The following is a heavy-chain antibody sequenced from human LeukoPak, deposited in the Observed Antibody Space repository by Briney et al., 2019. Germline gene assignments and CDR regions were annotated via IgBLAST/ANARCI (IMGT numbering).Heavy chain of an antibody. CDR1: GFTFRSYD. D-gene: IGHD3-10*01. V-gene: IGHV3-23*01. CDR3: AKDLTTMVRGAPS. Sequence: GGSLRLSCAASGFTFRSYDMSGMGPAPGRGLEGVSAISGSGGSTYYADSVKGRFTISRDNSKNTLYLQMNSLRAEDTAVYYCAKDLTTMVRGAPSWGQGTLVTVSS. CDR2: ISGSGGST. J-gene: IGHJ4*02.